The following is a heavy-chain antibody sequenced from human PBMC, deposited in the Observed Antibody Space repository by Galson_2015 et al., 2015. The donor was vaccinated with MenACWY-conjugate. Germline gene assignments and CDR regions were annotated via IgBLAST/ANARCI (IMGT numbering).Heavy chain of an antibody. CDR2: ISGSGGST. CDR1: GFTFSNYA. J-gene: IGHJ4*02. V-gene: IGHV3-23*01. CDR3: AKDYEGQISMSLHNFHR. Sequence: SLRLSCAASGFTFSNYAMSWVRQAPGKGLEWVSAISGSGGSTYYADSVKGRFTISRDNSNNTLYLQMNSLRAEDTAVYYCAKDYEGQISMSLHNFHRWGQGTLVTVSS. D-gene: IGHD2/OR15-2a*01.